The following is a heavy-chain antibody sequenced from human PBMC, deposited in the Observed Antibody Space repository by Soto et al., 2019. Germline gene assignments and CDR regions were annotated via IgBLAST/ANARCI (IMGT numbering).Heavy chain of an antibody. CDR1: GYTFTSYS. Sequence: ASVKVSCKASGYTFTSYSMHWVRQAPGQRLEWMGWFNAGSGNTKYSQKFQGRVTITRDTSATTAYMELSSLRYEDTAVYYCASESKRTTAPDYWGQGTLVTVSS. D-gene: IGHD4-17*01. J-gene: IGHJ4*02. CDR3: ASESKRTTAPDY. V-gene: IGHV1-3*01. CDR2: FNAGSGNT.